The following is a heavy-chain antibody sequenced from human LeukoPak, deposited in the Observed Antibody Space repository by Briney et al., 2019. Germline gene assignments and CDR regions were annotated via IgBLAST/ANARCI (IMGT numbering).Heavy chain of an antibody. Sequence: PSETLSLTCTVSGGSISSSSYYWGWIRQPPGKGLEWIGSIYYSGSTYYNPPLKSRVTISVDTSKNQFSLKLSSVTAADTAVYYCARPVVPAAKGAFDIWGQGTMVTVSS. CDR1: GGSISSSSYY. D-gene: IGHD2-2*01. V-gene: IGHV4-39*01. CDR2: IYYSGST. CDR3: ARPVVPAAKGAFDI. J-gene: IGHJ3*02.